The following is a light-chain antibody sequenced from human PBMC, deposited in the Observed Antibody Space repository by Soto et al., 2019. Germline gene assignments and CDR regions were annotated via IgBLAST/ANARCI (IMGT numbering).Light chain of an antibody. V-gene: IGKV3-20*01. CDR3: QQYGSSPYT. CDR2: GAS. Sequence: EIVLTQSPGTLSLTPGERATLSCRARQSVRSSYLAWYQQKPGQAPRLLIHGASSRATGIPDRFSGSGSGTDVTLTISRLEPEDFAVYYCQQYGSSPYTFGQGTKLEIK. J-gene: IGKJ2*01. CDR1: QSVRSSY.